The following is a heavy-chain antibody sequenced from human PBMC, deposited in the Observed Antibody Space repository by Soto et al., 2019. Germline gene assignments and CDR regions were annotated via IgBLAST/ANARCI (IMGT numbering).Heavy chain of an antibody. CDR2: ISGSGGTT. Sequence: EVQLLESGGGLVQPGGSLRISCIGSGFTFSSNAMSWVRLAPGKGLEWVSAISGSGGTTYYADSVKGRFAVSRDNSNNTLYLQRNSLRAEDTAVYYCAKQRAGFGSGSDTYYFDYWGQGTLVTVSS. CDR3: AKQRAGFGSGSDTYYFDY. CDR1: GFTFSSNA. V-gene: IGHV3-23*01. D-gene: IGHD3-10*01. J-gene: IGHJ4*02.